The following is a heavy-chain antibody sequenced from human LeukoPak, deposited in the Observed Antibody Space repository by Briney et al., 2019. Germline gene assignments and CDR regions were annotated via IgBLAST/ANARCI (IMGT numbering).Heavy chain of an antibody. J-gene: IGHJ4*02. V-gene: IGHV3-23*01. CDR1: GFTFSSYA. Sequence: GGSLRLPCAASGFTFSSYAMSWVRQAPGKGLEWVSGISGSGATTYYADSVKGRFTISRDNSKNTLYLQMNSLRAEDTAVYYCAKDLYYYDSSRGRYFDYWGQGTLVTVSS. CDR2: ISGSGATT. D-gene: IGHD3-22*01. CDR3: AKDLYYYDSSRGRYFDY.